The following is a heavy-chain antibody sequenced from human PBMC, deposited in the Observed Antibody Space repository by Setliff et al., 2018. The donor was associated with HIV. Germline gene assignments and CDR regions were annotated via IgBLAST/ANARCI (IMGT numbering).Heavy chain of an antibody. V-gene: IGHV1-46*01. Sequence: ASVKVSCKASGFTLTSWFLHWVRQAPGQGPEWMGIINPSAGSTSYAQKFQGRVNMTSDTSTSTVYMDRSSLRSEDMGVYYCARSPGGIYVYDIWGQGTMVTVSS. CDR1: GFTLTSWF. J-gene: IGHJ3*02. CDR2: INPSAGST. D-gene: IGHD3-10*02. CDR3: ARSPGGIYVYDI.